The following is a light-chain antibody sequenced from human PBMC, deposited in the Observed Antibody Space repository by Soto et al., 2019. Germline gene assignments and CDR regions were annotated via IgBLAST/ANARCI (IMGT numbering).Light chain of an antibody. J-gene: IGKJ4*01. Sequence: EIVLTQAPVTLSLSPGERATLSCRASQSISKYLAWYQQKPGQAPRLLIYDASNRAAGIPARFTGSGTGTDFTLTLSGLEPEDFAVYYCQQRSNWRGTFGGGTKVEIK. V-gene: IGKV3-11*01. CDR2: DAS. CDR1: QSISKY. CDR3: QQRSNWRGT.